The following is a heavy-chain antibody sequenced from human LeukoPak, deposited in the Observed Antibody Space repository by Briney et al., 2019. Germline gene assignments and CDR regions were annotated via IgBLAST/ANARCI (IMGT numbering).Heavy chain of an antibody. Sequence: GASVKVSCKVSGYTLTELSMHWVRQAPGKGLEWMGGFDPEDGETIYAQKFQGRVTMTEDTSTDTAYMELSSLRSEDTAVYYCATGIMIFGVVTGSYGRPKLYYFDYWGQGTLVTVSS. CDR3: ATGIMIFGVVTGSYGRPKLYYFDY. CDR1: GYTLTELS. V-gene: IGHV1-24*01. CDR2: FDPEDGET. J-gene: IGHJ4*02. D-gene: IGHD3-3*01.